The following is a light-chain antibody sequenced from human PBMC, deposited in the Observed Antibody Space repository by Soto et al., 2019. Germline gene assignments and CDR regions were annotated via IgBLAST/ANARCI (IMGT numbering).Light chain of an antibody. V-gene: IGKV4-1*01. CDR1: QGIDNW. Sequence: DIQMTQSPSSVSASVGDRVTISCRASQGIDNWLAWYQQKPGQPPKVVIYWASTRGSGVPDRFSGSGSGTDFTLTISSLQAEDVAVYYCQHYYSSPLTFGGGTKVEIK. CDR2: WAS. J-gene: IGKJ4*01. CDR3: QHYYSSPLT.